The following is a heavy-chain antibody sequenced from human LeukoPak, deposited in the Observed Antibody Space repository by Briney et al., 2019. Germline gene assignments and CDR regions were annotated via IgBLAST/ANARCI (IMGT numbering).Heavy chain of an antibody. Sequence: SETLSLTCTVSGGSLTGYFWSWIRQPAGKGLEWIGRIYTSGSTNYNPSLKSRVTISVDTSKNQFSLKLSSVTAADTAVYYCARVDYGDYGPLDYWGQGTLVTVSS. CDR1: GGSLTGYF. J-gene: IGHJ4*02. D-gene: IGHD4-17*01. CDR2: IYTSGST. V-gene: IGHV4-4*07. CDR3: ARVDYGDYGPLDY.